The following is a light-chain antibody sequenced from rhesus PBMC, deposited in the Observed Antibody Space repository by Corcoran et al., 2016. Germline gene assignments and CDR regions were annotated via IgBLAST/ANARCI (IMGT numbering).Light chain of an antibody. Sequence: DIQMTQSPSSLSASVGDRVTITCRASQGIANWLAWYQQKPGKAPKLLIYRASNLETGVPSRFSGSGAGTYFTLTISSLQSEDFATYYCQQYSSRPWTFGQGTKVEIK. V-gene: IGKV1-69*01. CDR1: QGIANW. CDR3: QQYSSRPWT. CDR2: RAS. J-gene: IGKJ1*01.